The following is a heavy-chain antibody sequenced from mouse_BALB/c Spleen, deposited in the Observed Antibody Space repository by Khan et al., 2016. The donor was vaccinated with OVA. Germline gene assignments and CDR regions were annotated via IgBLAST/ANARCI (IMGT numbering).Heavy chain of an antibody. CDR2: IDPSTGYT. CDR1: GYTFTTYW. CDR3: AIRGLYGIFAY. Sequence: VQLQESGTELAKPGASLKMSCKASGYTFTTYWMHWVKQRPGQGLEWIGYIDPSTGYTEYNQNFRDKATLTTDKSSSTAYMQLSSLTSEDSAVYYCAIRGLYGIFAYWGKGTLGTGSA. J-gene: IGHJ3*01. V-gene: IGHV1-7*01. D-gene: IGHD2-1*01.